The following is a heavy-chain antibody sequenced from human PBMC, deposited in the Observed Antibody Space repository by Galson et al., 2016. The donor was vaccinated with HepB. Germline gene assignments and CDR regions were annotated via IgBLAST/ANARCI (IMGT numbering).Heavy chain of an antibody. D-gene: IGHD1-26*01. CDR3: ARDILGVGDY. Sequence: SLRLSCAASGFTFSNYGMHWVRQAPGKGLEWVTFISNDGSYRHYVDSVKGRFTISRDNSKNTLYLQMNSLRAEDTAVYYCARDILGVGDYWGQGTLVIVSS. CDR1: GFTFSNYG. J-gene: IGHJ4*02. CDR2: ISNDGSYR. V-gene: IGHV3-30*03.